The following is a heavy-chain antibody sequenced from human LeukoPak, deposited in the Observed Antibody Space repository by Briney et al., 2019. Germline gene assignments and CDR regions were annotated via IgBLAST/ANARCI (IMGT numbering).Heavy chain of an antibody. J-gene: IGHJ4*02. CDR1: GFTFSSYE. Sequence: GGSLRLSCAASGFTFSSYEMNWVRQAPGQGLEWVSYISGSGSYIYYADSVKGRFTISRDNAKNSLYLQMNNLRAEDTAVYYCARGRDGYNFDYWGQGTLVTVSS. D-gene: IGHD5-24*01. CDR2: ISGSGSYI. V-gene: IGHV3-48*03. CDR3: ARGRDGYNFDY.